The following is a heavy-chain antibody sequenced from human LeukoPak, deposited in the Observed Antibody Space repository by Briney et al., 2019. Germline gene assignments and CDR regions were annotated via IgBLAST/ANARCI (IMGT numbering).Heavy chain of an antibody. CDR3: AREGRYYDSSGYFSHDAFDI. CDR2: INPSGGST. CDR1: GYTFTSCY. D-gene: IGHD3-22*01. J-gene: IGHJ3*02. V-gene: IGHV1-46*03. Sequence: ASVKVSCKASGYTFTSCYMHWVRQAPGQGLEWMGIINPSGGSTSYAQKFQGRVTMTRDTSTSTVYMELSSLRSEDTAVYYCAREGRYYDSSGYFSHDAFDIWGQGTMVTVSS.